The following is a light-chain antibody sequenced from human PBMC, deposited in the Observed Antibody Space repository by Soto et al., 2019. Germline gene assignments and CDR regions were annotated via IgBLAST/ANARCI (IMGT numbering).Light chain of an antibody. J-gene: IGKJ4*01. V-gene: IGKV3-15*01. Sequence: RTMMQCRATLYVPPGERCTLSCRAGESISRKLAWYQQKPRQAPRLLIYGASTRATGIPVRFSGSGSGTEFTLTITSLQYEDFAVYYCQEYNNWHPITFGGGTKVDIK. CDR1: ESISRK. CDR2: GAS. CDR3: QEYNNWHPIT.